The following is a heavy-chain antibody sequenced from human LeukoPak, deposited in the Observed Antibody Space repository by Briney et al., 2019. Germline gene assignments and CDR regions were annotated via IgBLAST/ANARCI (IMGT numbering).Heavy chain of an antibody. CDR3: ARDLVLDGDYLNEENWFDP. CDR1: GFTFSSYS. J-gene: IGHJ5*02. V-gene: IGHV3-21*01. CDR2: ISSSSSYI. Sequence: GGSLRLSCAASGFTFSSYSMNWVRQAPGKGLEWVSSISSSSSYIYYADSVKGRFTISRDNAKNSLYLQMNSLRAEDTAVYYCARDLVLDGDYLNEENWFDPWGQGTLVTVSS. D-gene: IGHD4-17*01.